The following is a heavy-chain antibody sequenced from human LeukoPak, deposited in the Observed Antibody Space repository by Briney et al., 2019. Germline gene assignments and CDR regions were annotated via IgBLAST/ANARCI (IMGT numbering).Heavy chain of an antibody. CDR3: ARSDSSSWSFDY. D-gene: IGHD6-13*01. CDR2: ISAYNGNT. J-gene: IGHJ4*02. Sequence: ASVKVSCKASGYTFTSYGISWVRQAPGQGLEWMGWISAYNGNTNYAQKLQGRVTITADKSTSTAYMELSSLRSEDTAVYYCARSDSSSWSFDYWGQGTLVTVSS. CDR1: GYTFTSYG. V-gene: IGHV1-18*01.